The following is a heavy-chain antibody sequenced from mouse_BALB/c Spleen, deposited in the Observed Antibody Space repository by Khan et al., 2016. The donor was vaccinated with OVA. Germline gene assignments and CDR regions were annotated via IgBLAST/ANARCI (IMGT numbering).Heavy chain of an antibody. CDR3: ARISSYWYSDV. CDR2: INTYTGEP. J-gene: IGHJ1*01. CDR1: GYTFTNYG. D-gene: IGHD6-2*01. V-gene: IGHV9-1*02. Sequence: QIQLVQSGPELKKPGETVKISCKASGYTFTNYGMNWVKQAPGKGLKWMSWINTYTGEPTYADDFKGRFVFSLETSASTAYLQISNLKNEDMTTCFCARISSYWYSDVWGAGTTVTVSS.